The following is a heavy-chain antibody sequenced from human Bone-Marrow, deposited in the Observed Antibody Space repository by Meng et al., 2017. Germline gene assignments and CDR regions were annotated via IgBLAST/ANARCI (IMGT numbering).Heavy chain of an antibody. D-gene: IGHD3-10*01. CDR3: AREEEDYYGSGNAFDV. V-gene: IGHV1-2*06. CDR1: GYNFPDYY. J-gene: IGHJ3*01. Sequence: ASVKVSCKPSGYNFPDYYIHWVRRAPGQGLEWMGRINPKSGGTHYAQKFQARVTMTGDTSISTAYMELSGLRSDDTAMYYCAREEEDYYGSGNAFDVCGQGTMVTVSS. CDR2: INPKSGGT.